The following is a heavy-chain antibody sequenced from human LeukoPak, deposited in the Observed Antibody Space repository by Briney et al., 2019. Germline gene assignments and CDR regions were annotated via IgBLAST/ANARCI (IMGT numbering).Heavy chain of an antibody. J-gene: IGHJ4*02. CDR3: AKRSGYCSSIGCYHLYDY. Sequence: GGSLRLSCAASEFTFSSYAMSWVRQAPGKGLEWVSAISGSGGSTYYADSVKGRFTISRDNSKNTLYLQMNSLRAEDTALYYCAKRSGYCSSIGCYHLYDYWGQGTLVTVSS. D-gene: IGHD2-2*01. V-gene: IGHV3-23*01. CDR2: ISGSGGST. CDR1: EFTFSSYA.